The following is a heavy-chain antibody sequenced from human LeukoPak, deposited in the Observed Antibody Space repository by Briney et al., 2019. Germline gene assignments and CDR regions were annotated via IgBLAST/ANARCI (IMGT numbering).Heavy chain of an antibody. D-gene: IGHD4-17*01. J-gene: IGHJ5*02. CDR3: AKDRISTVTTLTLSYNWFDP. Sequence: PSETLSLTCTVSGGSISSSSYYCGWVRQAPGKGLEWVSTISGSGGSTYYADSVKGRFTISRDYSKNTLYLQMNSLRAEDTAVYYCAKDRISTVTTLTLSYNWFDPWGLGTLVTASS. V-gene: IGHV3-23*01. CDR2: ISGSGGST. CDR1: GGSISSSSYY.